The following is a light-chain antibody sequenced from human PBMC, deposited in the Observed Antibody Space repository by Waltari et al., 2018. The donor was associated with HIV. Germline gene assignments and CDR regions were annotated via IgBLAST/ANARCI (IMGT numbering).Light chain of an antibody. J-gene: IGLJ2*01. Sequence: QSVLTQPPSVSGAPGQRVTISCTGSSSNIGAGYDVHWYQHFPGTAPKLLIFGDSNRPSGVADRFSGSKSGTSASLAITGLQAEDEADYYCQSYDTGLVFGGGTKLTVL. V-gene: IGLV1-40*01. CDR1: SSNIGAGYD. CDR3: QSYDTGLV. CDR2: GDS.